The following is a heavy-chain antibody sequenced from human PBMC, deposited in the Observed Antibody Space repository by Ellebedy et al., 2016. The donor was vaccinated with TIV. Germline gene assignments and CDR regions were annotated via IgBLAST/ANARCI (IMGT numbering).Heavy chain of an antibody. D-gene: IGHD2-15*01. CDR3: ARGYCSGGSCYRVGDY. CDR2: INPNSGGT. J-gene: IGHJ4*02. CDR1: GYTFTGYY. V-gene: IGHV1-2*04. Sequence: ASVKVSCXASGYTFTGYYMHWVRQAPGQGLEWMGWINPNSGGTNYAQKFQGWVTMTRDTSISTAYMELSRLRSDDTAVYYCARGYCSGGSCYRVGDYWGQGTLVTVSS.